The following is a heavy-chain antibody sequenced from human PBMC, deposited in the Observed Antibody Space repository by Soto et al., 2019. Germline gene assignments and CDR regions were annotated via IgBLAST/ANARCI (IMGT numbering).Heavy chain of an antibody. V-gene: IGHV1-18*01. J-gene: IGHJ5*02. CDR1: GYIFTTYG. D-gene: IGHD2-15*01. CDR2: ISGYNGNT. CDR3: ARNEYCDGGTCYSGWFDP. Sequence: ASVKVSCKASGYIFTTYGIIWVRQAPGQGLEWMGRISGYNGNTKYAQKFQDRVTMTTDTSTSTAYMELRSLRSDDTAVYYCARNEYCDGGTCYSGWFDPWGQGTLVTVPQ.